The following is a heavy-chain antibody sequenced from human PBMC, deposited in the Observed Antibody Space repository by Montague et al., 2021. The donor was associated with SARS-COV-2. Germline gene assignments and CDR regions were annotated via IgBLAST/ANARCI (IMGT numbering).Heavy chain of an antibody. CDR3: ARLGDGVVPSPILGVGPYYSYNYMDV. CDR1: GGSFSTYS. D-gene: IGHD3-10*01. V-gene: IGHV4-34*01. Sequence: SETLSLTCAVHGGSFSTYSWNWIRQPPGKGLEWIGEIHHGGSTNYNPSLKSRVTISADTSKNQFSLKLTSVAAADTAVYYCARLGDGVVPSPILGVGPYYSYNYMDVWGKSTTVTVSS. J-gene: IGHJ6*03. CDR2: IHHGGST.